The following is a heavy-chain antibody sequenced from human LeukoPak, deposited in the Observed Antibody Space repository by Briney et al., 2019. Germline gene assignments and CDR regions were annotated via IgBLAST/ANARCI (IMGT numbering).Heavy chain of an antibody. CDR1: GFTFCNFA. V-gene: IGHV3-21*01. Sequence: GGSLRLSCAASGFTFCNFAMTWVRQAPGKGLEWVSSIVGSSSTYYADSLKGRFTISRDNAKNSLYLQMNSLRAEDTAVYYCARIGAGCSRDYGGQGTLVTVSS. CDR2: IVGSSST. CDR3: ARIGAGCSRDY. J-gene: IGHJ4*02. D-gene: IGHD6-13*01.